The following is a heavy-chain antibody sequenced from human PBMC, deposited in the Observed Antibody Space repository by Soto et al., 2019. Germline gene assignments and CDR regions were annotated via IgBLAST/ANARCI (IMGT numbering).Heavy chain of an antibody. CDR2: INHSGST. V-gene: IGHV4-34*01. Sequence: PSETLSLTCAVYGGSFSGYYWSWIRQPPGKGLEWIGEINHSGSTNYNPSLKSRVTISVDTSKNQFSLKLSSVTAADTAVYYCARGRYYGSGSYYVKFSDYWGQGTLVTVSS. CDR1: GGSFSGYY. CDR3: ARGRYYGSGSYYVKFSDY. J-gene: IGHJ4*02. D-gene: IGHD3-10*01.